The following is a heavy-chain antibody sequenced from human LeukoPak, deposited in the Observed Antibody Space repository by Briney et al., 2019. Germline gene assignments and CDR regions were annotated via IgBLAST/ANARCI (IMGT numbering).Heavy chain of an antibody. J-gene: IGHJ5*02. CDR2: IKGDGSET. Sequence: GGSRRLSCAASGFTFIDYWMHWVRQVPGKGLVWVSRIKGDGSETNYADSVKGRFTISRDNAKNTLFLQMNSLRVEDTAVYYCVRGQIGVSVIVHWGQGTLVTVSS. CDR1: GFTFIDYW. D-gene: IGHD3-22*01. CDR3: VRGQIGVSVIVH. V-gene: IGHV3-74*01.